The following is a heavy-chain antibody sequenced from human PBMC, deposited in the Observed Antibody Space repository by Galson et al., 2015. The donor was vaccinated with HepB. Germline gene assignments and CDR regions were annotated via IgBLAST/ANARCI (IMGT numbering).Heavy chain of an antibody. CDR1: GYTFTGYY. V-gene: IGHV1-2*06. CDR3: ARGREIRGALFDY. CDR2: INPNSGGT. J-gene: IGHJ4*02. Sequence: QSGAEVKKPGESLKISCKASGYTFTGYYMHWVRQAPGQGLEWMGRINPNSGGTNYAQKFQGRVTMTRDTSISTAYMELSRLRSDDTAVYYCARGREIRGALFDYWGQGTLVTVSS. D-gene: IGHD3-10*01.